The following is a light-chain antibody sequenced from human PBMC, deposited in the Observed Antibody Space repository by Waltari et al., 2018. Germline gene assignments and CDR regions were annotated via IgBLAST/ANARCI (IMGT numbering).Light chain of an antibody. J-gene: IGKJ2*01. V-gene: IGKV1-5*03. CDR1: QSISSW. CDR2: KAS. Sequence: DIQMTQSPSTLSASVGHRVPITCRASQSISSWLAWYQQKPGKAPKLLIYKASSLESGVPSRFSGSGSGTEFTLTISSLQPDDFATYYCQQYNSYPMYTFGQGTKLEIK. CDR3: QQYNSYPMYT.